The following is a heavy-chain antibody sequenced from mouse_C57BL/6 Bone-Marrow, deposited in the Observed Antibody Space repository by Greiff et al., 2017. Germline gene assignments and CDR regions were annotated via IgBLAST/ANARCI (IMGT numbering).Heavy chain of an antibody. CDR1: GFTFSSYA. CDR3: TRESTTVDWYFDV. Sequence: EVNVVESGEGLVKPGGSLKLSCAASGFTFSSYAMSWVRQTPEKRLEWVAYISSGGDYIYYADTVKGRFTISRDNARNTLYLQMSSLKSEDTAMYYCTRESTTVDWYFDVWGTGTTVTVSS. J-gene: IGHJ1*03. D-gene: IGHD1-1*01. CDR2: ISSGGDYI. V-gene: IGHV5-9-1*02.